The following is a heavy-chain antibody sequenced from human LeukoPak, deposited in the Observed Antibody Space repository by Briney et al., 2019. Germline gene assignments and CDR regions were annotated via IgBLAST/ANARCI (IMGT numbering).Heavy chain of an antibody. CDR2: ISISGDGT. V-gene: IGHV3-23*01. CDR1: GFTFSSYG. J-gene: IGHJ2*01. CDR3: ARRPTSLGYFDV. Sequence: GGSLRLSCAASGFTFSSYGMHWVRQAPGKGLEWVSVISISGDGTYYADSVKGRFTISRDNSKNTLYMQMKSLRAEDTAVYYCARRPTSLGYFDVWGRGTLVTVSS.